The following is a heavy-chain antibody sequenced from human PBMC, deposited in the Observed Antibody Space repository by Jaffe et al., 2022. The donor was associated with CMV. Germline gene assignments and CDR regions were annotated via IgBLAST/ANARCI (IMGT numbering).Heavy chain of an antibody. CDR3: ARSKFFGVVQDYYYYYYMDV. D-gene: IGHD3-3*01. V-gene: IGHV1-69*09. CDR2: IIPILGIA. J-gene: IGHJ6*03. Sequence: QVQLVQSGAEVKKPGSSVKVSCKASGGTFSSYAISWVRQAPGQGLEWMGRIIPILGIANYAQKFQGRVTITADKSTSTAYMELSSLRSEDTAVYYCARSKFFGVVQDYYYYYYMDVWGKGTTVTVSS. CDR1: GGTFSSYA.